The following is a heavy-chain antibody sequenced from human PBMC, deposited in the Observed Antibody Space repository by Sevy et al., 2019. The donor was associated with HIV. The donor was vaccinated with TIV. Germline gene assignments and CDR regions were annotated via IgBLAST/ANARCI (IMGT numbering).Heavy chain of an antibody. CDR1: GFTFSSYW. J-gene: IGHJ6*03. D-gene: IGHD3-16*02. Sequence: GGCLRLSCAASGFTFSSYWMSWVRQAPGKGLEWVANIKQDGSEKYYVDSVKGRFTISRDNAKNSLYLQMNSLRAEDTAVYYCAREVIKGLGYYYYYMDVWGKGTTVTVSS. CDR2: IKQDGSEK. CDR3: AREVIKGLGYYYYYMDV. V-gene: IGHV3-7*03.